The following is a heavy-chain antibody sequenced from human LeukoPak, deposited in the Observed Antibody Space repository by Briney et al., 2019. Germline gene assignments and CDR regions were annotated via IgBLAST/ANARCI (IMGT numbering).Heavy chain of an antibody. CDR2: IHTSGST. Sequence: PSETLSLTCTFSGGSISSYYWSWIRQPAGKGLEWIGRIHTSGSTNYNPSRKSRVTMSVDTSKNQFSLKLSPVTAADTAVYYCARDRYYYDSSGYRFDYWGQGTLVTVSS. CDR1: GGSISSYY. V-gene: IGHV4-4*07. J-gene: IGHJ4*02. D-gene: IGHD3-22*01. CDR3: ARDRYYYDSSGYRFDY.